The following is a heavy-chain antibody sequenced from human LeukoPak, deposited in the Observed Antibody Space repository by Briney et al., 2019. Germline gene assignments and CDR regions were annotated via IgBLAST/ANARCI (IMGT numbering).Heavy chain of an antibody. J-gene: IGHJ4*02. CDR3: ARDRDYGFFDY. D-gene: IGHD4-17*01. CDR1: GFTFSRYW. Sequence: GGSLRLSCVGSGFTFSRYWLNWVRQAPGKGLEWVAHIWYDGSNKYYADSVRGRFTISRDNSKNTLYLQMNSLRAEDTAVYYCARDRDYGFFDYWGQGTLVTVSS. V-gene: IGHV3-33*07. CDR2: IWYDGSNK.